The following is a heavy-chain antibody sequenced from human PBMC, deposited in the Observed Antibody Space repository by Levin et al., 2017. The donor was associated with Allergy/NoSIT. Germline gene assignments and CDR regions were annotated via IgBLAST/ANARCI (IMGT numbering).Heavy chain of an antibody. Sequence: SETLSLTCAVYGGSFSGYYWSWIRQPPGKGLEWIGEINHSGSTNYNPSLKSRVTISVDTSKNQFSLKLRSVTAADTAVYYCAGYDFWSGYYLKRGWFDPWGQGTLVTVSS. CDR2: INHSGST. CDR1: GGSFSGYY. CDR3: AGYDFWSGYYLKRGWFDP. J-gene: IGHJ5*02. V-gene: IGHV4-34*01. D-gene: IGHD3-3*01.